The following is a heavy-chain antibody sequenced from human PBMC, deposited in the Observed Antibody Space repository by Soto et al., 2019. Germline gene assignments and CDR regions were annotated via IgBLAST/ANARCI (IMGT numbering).Heavy chain of an antibody. CDR2: IKEDGSQE. J-gene: IGHJ4*02. D-gene: IGHD6-13*01. CDR3: ARDWGANSSTWGDH. Sequence: EVQLVESGGGLVQPGGSLRLACAASGFTFSSYWMSWVRQAPGKGLEWVANIKEDGSQEYYVDSVKGRFTISRDNAKSSLYLQMDSLRGEDTGVYYCARDWGANSSTWGDHWGQGTLVTVSS. CDR1: GFTFSSYW. V-gene: IGHV3-7*05.